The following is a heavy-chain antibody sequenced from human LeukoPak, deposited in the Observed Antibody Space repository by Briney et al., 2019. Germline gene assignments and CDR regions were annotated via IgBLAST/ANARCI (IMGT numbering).Heavy chain of an antibody. Sequence: SETLSLTCAVYIDSFTNYYWNWIRQTPGKGLEWIGEVNDSGGTNINPSLRSRVSISVDTSKNQFSLKLSSVTAADTAIYYCARWNAASWSVDYWGQGTLVTVSS. J-gene: IGHJ4*02. CDR1: IDSFTNYY. D-gene: IGHD1-1*01. CDR2: VNDSGGT. CDR3: ARWNAASWSVDY. V-gene: IGHV4-34*01.